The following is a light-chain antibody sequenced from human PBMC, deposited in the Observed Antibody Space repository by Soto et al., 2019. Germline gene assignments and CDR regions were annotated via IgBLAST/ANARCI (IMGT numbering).Light chain of an antibody. CDR3: SSYTSSSTLV. J-gene: IGLJ3*02. V-gene: IGLV2-14*01. CDR2: DVS. CDR1: SNDVGGYNY. Sequence: QSALTQPASVSGSPGQSITISCTGTSNDVGGYNYVSWYQQPPGKAPKLMIYDVSNRPSGVSIRFSGSKSGNTASLNISGLQAEDEADYYCSSYTSSSTLVFGGGTKLTVL.